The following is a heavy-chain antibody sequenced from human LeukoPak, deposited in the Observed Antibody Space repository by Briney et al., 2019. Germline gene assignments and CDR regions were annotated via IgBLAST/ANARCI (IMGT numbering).Heavy chain of an antibody. CDR2: IIPIFGTA. D-gene: IGHD2-15*01. Sequence: ASVKVSCKASGGTFSSYAISWVRQAPGQGLEWMGGIIPIFGTANYAQKFQGRVTITADKSTSTAYMELSSLRSEDTAVYYCAREYCSGGSCHLFDPWGQGTLVTVSS. J-gene: IGHJ5*02. CDR1: GGTFSSYA. V-gene: IGHV1-69*06. CDR3: AREYCSGGSCHLFDP.